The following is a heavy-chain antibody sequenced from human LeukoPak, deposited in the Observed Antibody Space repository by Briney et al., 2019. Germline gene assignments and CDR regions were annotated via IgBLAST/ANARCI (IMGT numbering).Heavy chain of an antibody. CDR3: ARDDTAMVDY. J-gene: IGHJ4*02. CDR2: IYHSRST. D-gene: IGHD5-18*01. V-gene: IGHV4-38-2*02. CDR1: GYSISSGYY. Sequence: SETLSLTCAVSGYSISSGYYWGWIRQPPGKGLEWIGSIYHSRSTYYNPSLKSRVTISVDTSKNQFSLKLSSVTAADTAVYYCARDDTAMVDYWGQGTLVTVSS.